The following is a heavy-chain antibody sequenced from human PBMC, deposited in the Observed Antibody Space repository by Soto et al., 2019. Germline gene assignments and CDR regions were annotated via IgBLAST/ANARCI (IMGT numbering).Heavy chain of an antibody. CDR3: ARDSTPYSIDS. D-gene: IGHD2-15*01. V-gene: IGHV1-46*01. Sequence: ASVKVSCKASGYTFTSYYMQWVRQATGQGLEWMGIINPSGGSTSYAQKFQGRVTMTRDTSTSTVYMELSSRRSEDTAVYYCARDSTPYSIDSWGQGTLVTVSS. CDR2: INPSGGST. CDR1: GYTFTSYY. J-gene: IGHJ4*02.